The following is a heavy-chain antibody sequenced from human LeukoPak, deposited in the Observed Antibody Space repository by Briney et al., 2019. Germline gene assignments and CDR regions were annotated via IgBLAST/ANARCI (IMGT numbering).Heavy chain of an antibody. Sequence: SETLSLTCTLSGDSITNTNYYWGWIRQPPGKGLEWIGIIYYTGTTYYNPSLKSRVTMSVDTSKNQFSLKLTSVTAADTAVYYCARHVAYCSGGTCYSTWYFDLWGRGTLVTVSS. CDR3: ARHVAYCSGGTCYSTWYFDL. J-gene: IGHJ2*01. V-gene: IGHV4-39*01. CDR2: IYYTGTT. CDR1: GDSITNTNYY. D-gene: IGHD2-15*01.